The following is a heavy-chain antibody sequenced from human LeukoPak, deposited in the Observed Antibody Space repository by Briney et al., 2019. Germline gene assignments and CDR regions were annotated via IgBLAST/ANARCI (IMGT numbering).Heavy chain of an antibody. CDR1: GFMFNGYS. D-gene: IGHD6-13*01. J-gene: IGHJ4*02. CDR3: ARSGGVAAADFDY. Sequence: GGSLRLSCAASGFMFNGYSMTWVRQAPGKGLEWASYISGGSDYIFYTDSVKGRFTISRDNSKNTLYLQMNSLRAEDTAVYYCARSGGVAAADFDYWGQGTLVTVSS. CDR2: ISGGSDYI. V-gene: IGHV3-21*01.